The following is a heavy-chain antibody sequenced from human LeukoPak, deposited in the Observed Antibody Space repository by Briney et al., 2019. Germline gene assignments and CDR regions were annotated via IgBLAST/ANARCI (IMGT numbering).Heavy chain of an antibody. Sequence: SSVNVSCKASGGTFSSYASSWVRQAPGQGLEWMGGIIPICGTANYAQKFQGRVTITADKSTSTDYMELSSLRSEDTAVYYCAQGTVTTSSFSYWGQGKLVTVSS. CDR3: AQGTVTTSSFSY. V-gene: IGHV1-69*06. D-gene: IGHD4-17*01. CDR1: GGTFSSYA. J-gene: IGHJ4*02. CDR2: IIPICGTA.